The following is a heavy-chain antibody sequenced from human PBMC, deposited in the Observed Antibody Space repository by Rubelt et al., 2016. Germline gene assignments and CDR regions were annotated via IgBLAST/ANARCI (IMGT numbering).Heavy chain of an antibody. CDR1: GGTFSSYA. V-gene: IGHV1-69*06. CDR2: IIPIFGTA. CDR3: ARDHRPPGPYPGGWLDP. D-gene: IGHD1-14*01. J-gene: IGHJ5*02. Sequence: GKKPGSSVKVSCKASGGTFSSYAISWVRQAPGQGLEWMGGIIPIFGTANYAQKFQGRVTITADKSTSTAYMELSSLRSEDTAVYYCARDHRPPGPYPGGWLDPWGQGTLVTVSS.